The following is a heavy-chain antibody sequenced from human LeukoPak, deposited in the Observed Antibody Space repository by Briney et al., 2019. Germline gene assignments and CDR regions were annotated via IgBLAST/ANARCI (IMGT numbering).Heavy chain of an antibody. V-gene: IGHV4-39*07. CDR3: ARGPSDY. Sequence: SETLSLTCTVSGDSISSSSYYWGWIRQPPGKGLEWIGSIYYSGSTYYNPSLKSRVTISVDTSKNQFSLKLSSVTAADTAVYYCARGPSDYWGQGTLVTVSS. J-gene: IGHJ4*02. CDR1: GDSISSSSYY. CDR2: IYYSGST.